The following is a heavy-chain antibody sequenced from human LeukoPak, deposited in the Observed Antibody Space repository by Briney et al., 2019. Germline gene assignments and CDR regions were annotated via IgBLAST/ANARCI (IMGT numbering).Heavy chain of an antibody. V-gene: IGHV1-24*01. J-gene: IGHJ4*02. Sequence: ASVKVSCKVSGYTLTELSMHWVRQAPGKGLEWMGGFDPEDGETIYAQKFQGRVTMTEDTFTDTAYMELSSLRSEDTAVYYCATHYSSGWYYFDYWGQGTLVTVSS. D-gene: IGHD6-19*01. CDR1: GYTLTELS. CDR3: ATHYSSGWYYFDY. CDR2: FDPEDGET.